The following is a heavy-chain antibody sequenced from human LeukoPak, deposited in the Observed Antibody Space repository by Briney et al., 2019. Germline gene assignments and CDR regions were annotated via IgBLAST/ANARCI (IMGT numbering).Heavy chain of an antibody. J-gene: IGHJ4*02. V-gene: IGHV3-21*01. CDR3: ARDIRLAAQY. CDR2: ISSSSSYI. CDR1: GFTFSSYS. Sequence: GGSLRLSCAASGFTFSSYSMNWVRQAPGKGLEWVSSISSSSSYIDYADSVKGRFTISRDNAKNSLYLQMNSLRAEDTAVYYCARDIRLAAQYWGQGTLVTVSS. D-gene: IGHD6-6*01.